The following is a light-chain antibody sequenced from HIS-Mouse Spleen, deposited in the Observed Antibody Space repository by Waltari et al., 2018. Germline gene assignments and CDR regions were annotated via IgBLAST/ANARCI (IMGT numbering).Light chain of an antibody. CDR1: SSDVGGYNY. V-gene: IGLV2-11*02. Sequence: QSALTQPRSVSGSPGQPVTISCTGPSSDVGGYNYLSWYQQHPGKAPKLMIYDVSKRPSGVPDRFSGSKSGNTASLTISGLQAEDEADYYCCSYAGSYTWVFGGGTKLTVL. J-gene: IGLJ3*02. CDR3: CSYAGSYTWV. CDR2: DVS.